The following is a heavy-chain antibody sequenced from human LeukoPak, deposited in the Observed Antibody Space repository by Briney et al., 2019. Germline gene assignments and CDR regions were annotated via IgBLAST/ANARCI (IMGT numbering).Heavy chain of an antibody. D-gene: IGHD3-10*01. J-gene: IGHJ4*02. V-gene: IGHV3-23*01. CDR3: AKGGYGSESYWSSPLRRARYMIIPGSDY. CDR1: GFTFSTYA. Sequence: TGGSLRLSCLASGFTFSTYAMSWVRQAPGQGLEWVSIISGSGTITYYADSVKGRYTISRDNSKNTVYLQMLSLTAEDSATYYCAKGGYGSESYWSSPLRRARYMIIPGSDYWGQGTLVTVSS. CDR2: ISGSGTIT.